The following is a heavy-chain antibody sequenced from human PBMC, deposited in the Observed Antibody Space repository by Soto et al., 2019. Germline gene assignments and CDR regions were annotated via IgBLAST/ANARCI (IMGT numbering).Heavy chain of an antibody. CDR3: AKDPSTGYADH. J-gene: IGHJ4*02. CDR1: AFIFSDYA. Sequence: GGSLRLSCAASAFIFSDYAMTWVRQAPGKGLEWVSIISRDATNTHYADSVKGRFTISRDNSKNTLYLQMSSLRGEDTALYYCAKDPSTGYADHWGQGTLVTVSS. D-gene: IGHD3-9*01. V-gene: IGHV3-23*01. CDR2: ISRDATNT.